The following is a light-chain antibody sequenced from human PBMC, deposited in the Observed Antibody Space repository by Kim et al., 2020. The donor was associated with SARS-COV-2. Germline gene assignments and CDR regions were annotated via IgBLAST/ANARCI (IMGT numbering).Light chain of an antibody. CDR2: YDS. J-gene: IGLJ2*01. Sequence: YELTQPPSVSVAPGKTARITCGGNNIGTKGVHWYQQKPGQAPVLVIYYDSDRPSGIPERFSGSNSGNTATLTITRVEAGDEADYYCQVWDSSSDHVVFG. CDR1: NIGTKG. CDR3: QVWDSSSDHVV. V-gene: IGLV3-21*04.